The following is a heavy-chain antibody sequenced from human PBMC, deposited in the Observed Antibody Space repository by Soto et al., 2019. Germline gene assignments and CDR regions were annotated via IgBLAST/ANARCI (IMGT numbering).Heavy chain of an antibody. V-gene: IGHV4-61*01. CDR3: ARVGVTMIRGADY. D-gene: IGHD3-10*01. CDR2: IYYSGST. J-gene: IGHJ4*02. Sequence: SETLSLTCTVSGGSVNSGNYYWSWIRQPPGKGLEWIGYIYYSGSTNYNPSLKSRVTISLDTSKNQFSLSLNSVTAADTAVYYCARVGVTMIRGADYWGQGTLVTVSS. CDR1: GGSVNSGNYY.